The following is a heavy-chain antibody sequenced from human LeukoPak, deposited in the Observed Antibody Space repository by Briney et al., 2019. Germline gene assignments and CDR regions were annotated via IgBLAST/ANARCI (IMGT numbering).Heavy chain of an antibody. CDR1: GFTFSSYE. V-gene: IGHV3-48*03. CDR2: ISSSGSTI. Sequence: PGGSLRLSCAASGFTFSSYEMNWVRQAPGKGLEWVSYISSSGSTIYYADSVKGRFTISRDNAKNSLYLQMNSLRAEDTAVYYCARDYYGSGGYSPIYWYFDLWGRGTLVTVSS. CDR3: ARDYYGSGGYSPIYWYFDL. J-gene: IGHJ2*01. D-gene: IGHD3-10*01.